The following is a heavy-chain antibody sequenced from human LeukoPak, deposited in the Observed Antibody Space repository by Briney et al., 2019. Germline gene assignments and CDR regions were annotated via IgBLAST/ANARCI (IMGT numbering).Heavy chain of an antibody. CDR1: GYAFTGYY. CDR2: INSDTGVT. D-gene: IGHD1-26*01. V-gene: IGHV1-2*02. J-gene: IGHJ4*02. Sequence: ASVKVSCKASGYAFTGYYMHWVRQAPGQGLEWMGWINSDTGVTKYAQKFQGRVTMTADTSITTGYLELRSLRSDDTAVYYCARAVGATGYYFDYWGQGTLVTVSS. CDR3: ARAVGATGYYFDY.